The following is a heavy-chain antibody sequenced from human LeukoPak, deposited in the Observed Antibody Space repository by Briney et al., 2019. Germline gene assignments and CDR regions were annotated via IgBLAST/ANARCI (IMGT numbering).Heavy chain of an antibody. J-gene: IGHJ5*02. Sequence: ASVKVSCKGSGYTFSNYGITWVRQAPGQGLEWMGWISAYNGNSNNAQKLQGRATMTTDTSTSTAYMELRSLRSDDTAIYYCARDPLIGGSGWFDPWGQGTLVTVSS. CDR1: GYTFSNYG. D-gene: IGHD1-26*01. V-gene: IGHV1-18*01. CDR3: ARDPLIGGSGWFDP. CDR2: ISAYNGNS.